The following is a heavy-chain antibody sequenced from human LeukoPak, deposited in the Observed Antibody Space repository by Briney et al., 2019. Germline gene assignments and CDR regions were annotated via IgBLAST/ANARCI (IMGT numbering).Heavy chain of an antibody. D-gene: IGHD2-2*01. CDR3: ARDLVVVPAAIDWFDP. V-gene: IGHV4-4*07. CDR2: IYTSGST. CDR1: GGSISSYY. J-gene: IGHJ5*02. Sequence: SGTLSLTCTVSGGSISSYYWSWIRQPAGKGLEWIGRIYTSGSTNYNPSLKSRVTMSVDTSKNQFSLKLSSVTAADTAVYYCARDLVVVPAAIDWFDPWGQGTLDTVSS.